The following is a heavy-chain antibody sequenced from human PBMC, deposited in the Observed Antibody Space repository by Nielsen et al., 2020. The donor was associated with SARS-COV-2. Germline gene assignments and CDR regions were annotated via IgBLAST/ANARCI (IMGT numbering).Heavy chain of an antibody. V-gene: IGHV3-74*01. Sequence: GESLKLSCAASGFTFSSYWMHWVRQAPGKGLVWVSRINSDGSSTSYADSVKGRFTISRDNAKNTLYLQMNSLRAEDTAVYYCAGGPYSSSSNVHYWGQGTLVTVSS. CDR1: GFTFSSYW. CDR3: AGGPYSSSSNVHY. J-gene: IGHJ4*02. D-gene: IGHD6-6*01. CDR2: INSDGSST.